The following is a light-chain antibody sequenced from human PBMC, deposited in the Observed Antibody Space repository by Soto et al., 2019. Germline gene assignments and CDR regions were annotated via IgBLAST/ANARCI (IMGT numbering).Light chain of an antibody. CDR1: QSVGSNY. CDR3: QQYRRSAIA. J-gene: IGKJ5*01. CDR2: GAS. Sequence: EIVLTQSPGTLSLSPGERATLSCRASQSVGSNYLAWYQQKPGQAPRLLIFGASSRATGVPDRFSGGGSGTDFTLTISRLEPEDFAVYFCQQYRRSAIAFGQGTRLEIK. V-gene: IGKV3-20*01.